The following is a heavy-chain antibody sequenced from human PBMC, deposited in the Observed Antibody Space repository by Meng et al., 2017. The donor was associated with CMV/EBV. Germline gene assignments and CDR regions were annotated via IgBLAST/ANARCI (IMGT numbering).Heavy chain of an antibody. J-gene: IGHJ4*02. Sequence: GGSLRLSCAASGFTFSNFAMNWVRQAPGKGLEWVSGISSSGGTTHHADSVKDRFTISRDNSINTLYLQMSSLRPDDTAVFYCAKALCSTTTCTFDYWGQGILVTVSS. D-gene: IGHD2-2*01. CDR2: ISSSGGTT. CDR1: GFTFSNFA. V-gene: IGHV3-23*01. CDR3: AKALCSTTTCTFDY.